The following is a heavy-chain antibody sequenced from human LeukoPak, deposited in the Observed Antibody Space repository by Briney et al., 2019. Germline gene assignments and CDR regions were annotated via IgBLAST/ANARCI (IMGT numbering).Heavy chain of an antibody. CDR2: IYYTGST. J-gene: IGHJ4*02. Sequence: SETLSLACTVSGGSISSYYWSWIRQPPGKGLEWIGYIYYTGSTNYNPSLRSRVTISVDTSKNQFSLELSSVTAADTAVYYCARVGFGNTPHPIDYWGQGALVTVSS. D-gene: IGHD4-23*01. V-gene: IGHV4-59*01. CDR1: GGSISSYY. CDR3: ARVGFGNTPHPIDY.